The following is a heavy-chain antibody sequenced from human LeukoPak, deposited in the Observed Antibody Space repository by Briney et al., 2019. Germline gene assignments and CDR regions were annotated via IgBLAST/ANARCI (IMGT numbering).Heavy chain of an antibody. V-gene: IGHV1-69*01. Sequence: ASVKVSCKASGGTFSSYAISWVRQAPGQGLEWMGGISPIFGTANYAQKFQGRVTITADESTSTAYMELSSLRSEDTAVYYCAREPGIAAAGPTAYFDYWGQGTLVTVSS. J-gene: IGHJ4*02. CDR2: ISPIFGTA. D-gene: IGHD6-13*01. CDR1: GGTFSSYA. CDR3: AREPGIAAAGPTAYFDY.